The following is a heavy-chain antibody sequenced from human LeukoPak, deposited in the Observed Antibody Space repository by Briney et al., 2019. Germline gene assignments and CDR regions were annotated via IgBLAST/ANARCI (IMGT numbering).Heavy chain of an antibody. J-gene: IGHJ2*01. CDR1: GGSFSGYY. Sequence: SETLSLTCAVYGGSFSGYYWSWIRQPPGKGLEWIGEINHSGSTNYNPSLKGRVTISVDTSKNQFSLKLSSMTAADTAVYYCARDLYRYYDSSGYSNWYFDLWGRGTLVTVSS. CDR2: INHSGST. D-gene: IGHD3-22*01. CDR3: ARDLYRYYDSSGYSNWYFDL. V-gene: IGHV4-34*01.